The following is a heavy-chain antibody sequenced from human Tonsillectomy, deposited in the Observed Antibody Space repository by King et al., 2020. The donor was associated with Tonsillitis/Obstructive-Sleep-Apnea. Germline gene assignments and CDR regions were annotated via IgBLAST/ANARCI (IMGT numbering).Heavy chain of an antibody. V-gene: IGHV3-11*05. J-gene: IGHJ5*02. CDR3: ARGVNAKGVNNWFDP. D-gene: IGHD3-16*01. CDR1: GFTFSDYY. CDR2: ISSSSSYT. Sequence: VQLVESGGGLVKPGGSLRLSCAASGFTFSDYYMSWIRQAPGKGLEWVSYISSSSSYTNYADSVKGRFTISRDNAKNSLYLQMNSLRAEDTAVYSGARGVNAKGVNNWFDPWGQGTLVTVSS.